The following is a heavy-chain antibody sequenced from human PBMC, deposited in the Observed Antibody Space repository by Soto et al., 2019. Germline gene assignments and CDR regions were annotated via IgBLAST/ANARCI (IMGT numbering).Heavy chain of an antibody. CDR3: ARGDFAWEPSTDY. J-gene: IGHJ4*02. CDR1: GGSLSGYY. D-gene: IGHD3-3*01. Sequence: PSETLSLTCAVYGGSLSGYYWSWIRQPPGKGLGWIGEINHSGSTNYSPSLKSRVTILVGTSKNQFSLQLSSVTAADTAMYYCARGDFAWEPSTDYWGQGTLVTVSS. V-gene: IGHV4-34*01. CDR2: INHSGST.